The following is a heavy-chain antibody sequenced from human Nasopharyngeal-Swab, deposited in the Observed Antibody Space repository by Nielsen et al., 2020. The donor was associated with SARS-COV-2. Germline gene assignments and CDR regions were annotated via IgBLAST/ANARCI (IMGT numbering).Heavy chain of an antibody. CDR3: ASNRYYYDSSGYYYWYFDL. D-gene: IGHD3-22*01. V-gene: IGHV4-38-2*01. J-gene: IGHJ2*01. CDR2: IYHSGST. Sequence: WIRQPPGKGLEWIGSIYHSGSTYYNPSLKSRITMSVDTSKNQFSLKLSSVTAADTAVYYCASNRYYYDSSGYYYWYFDLWGRGTLVTVSS.